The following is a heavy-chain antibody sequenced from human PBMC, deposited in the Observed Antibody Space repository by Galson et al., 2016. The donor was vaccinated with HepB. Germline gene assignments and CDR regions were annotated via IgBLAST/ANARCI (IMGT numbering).Heavy chain of an antibody. V-gene: IGHV3-9*01. D-gene: IGHD7-27*01. Sequence: LRLSCAASGFTFNDYVMHWVRQLPGKGLEWVSGVNWNSATLAYADSVRGRFTISRDNAETSLYLQMNSLRAEDTALYYCAKGQPNWATFDSWGQGTLVTVSS. CDR2: VNWNSATL. CDR3: AKGQPNWATFDS. J-gene: IGHJ4*02. CDR1: GFTFNDYV.